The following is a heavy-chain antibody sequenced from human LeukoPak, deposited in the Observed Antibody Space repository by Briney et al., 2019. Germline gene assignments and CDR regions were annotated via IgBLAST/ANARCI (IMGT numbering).Heavy chain of an antibody. CDR1: GYTFTSYY. D-gene: IGHD3-3*01. CDR3: ARGLYDFWSADY. J-gene: IGHJ4*02. V-gene: IGHV1-46*01. Sequence: ASVKVSCKASGYTFTSYYMHWVRHAPGQGLEWMGIINPSGGSTSYAQKFQGRVTMTRDMSTSTVYMELSSLRSEDTAVYYCARGLYDFWSADYWGQGTLVTVSS. CDR2: INPSGGST.